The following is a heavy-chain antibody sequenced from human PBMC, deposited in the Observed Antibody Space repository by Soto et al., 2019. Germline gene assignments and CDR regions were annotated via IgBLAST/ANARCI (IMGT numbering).Heavy chain of an antibody. J-gene: IGHJ6*02. CDR3: ARGNAIFGVVEYYYYGMDV. Sequence: ASVKVSCKASGYTFNSYDINWVRQATGQGLEWMGWMNPNSGNTGYAQKFQGRVTMTRNTSISTAYMELSSLRSEDTAVYYCARGNAIFGVVEYYYYGMDVWGQGTTVTVSS. CDR2: MNPNSGNT. CDR1: GYTFNSYD. D-gene: IGHD3-3*01. V-gene: IGHV1-8*01.